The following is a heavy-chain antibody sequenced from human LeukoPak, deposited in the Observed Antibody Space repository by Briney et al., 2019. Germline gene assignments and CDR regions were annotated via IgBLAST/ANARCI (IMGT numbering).Heavy chain of an antibody. CDR2: IYYSGST. V-gene: IGHV4-59*01. CDR3: ARDSGYSYALVYYYYGMDV. CDR1: GGSTSSYY. J-gene: IGHJ6*02. D-gene: IGHD5-18*01. Sequence: SETLSLTCTVSGGSTSSYYWSWIRQPPGRGLEWIGYIYYSGSTNYNPSLKSRVTISVDTSKNQFSLKLSSVTAADTAVYYCARDSGYSYALVYYYYGMDVWGQGTTVTVSS.